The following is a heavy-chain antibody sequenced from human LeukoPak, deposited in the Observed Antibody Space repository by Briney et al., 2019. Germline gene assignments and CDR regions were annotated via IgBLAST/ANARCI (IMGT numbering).Heavy chain of an antibody. D-gene: IGHD2-2*01. V-gene: IGHV4-61*02. CDR1: AGSISSGSYY. CDR2: IYTSGST. Sequence: SQTLSLTCTVSAGSISSGSYYWSWIRQPAGKGLEWIGRIYTSGSTNYNPSLKSRVTISVDTSKNQFSLKLSSVTAADTAVYYCARVIVLVPAARASPGVYYMDVWGKGTTVTVSS. J-gene: IGHJ6*03. CDR3: ARVIVLVPAARASPGVYYMDV.